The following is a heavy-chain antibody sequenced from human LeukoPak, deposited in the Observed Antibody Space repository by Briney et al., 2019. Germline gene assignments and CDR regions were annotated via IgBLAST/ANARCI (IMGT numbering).Heavy chain of an antibody. CDR2: IYSGGST. D-gene: IGHD2-2*01. CDR1: GFTVSSNY. Sequence: GGSLRLSCTASGFTVSSNYMSWVCQAPGKGLEWVSVIYSGGSTYYADSVKGRFTISRDNSKNTLYLQMNSLRAEDTAVYYCAICSTSPKDNYSYYMDVWGKGTTVTVSS. V-gene: IGHV3-53*01. CDR3: AICSTSPKDNYSYYMDV. J-gene: IGHJ6*03.